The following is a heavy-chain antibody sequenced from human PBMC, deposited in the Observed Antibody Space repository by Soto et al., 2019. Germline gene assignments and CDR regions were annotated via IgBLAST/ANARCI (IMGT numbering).Heavy chain of an antibody. CDR1: GYTFTNYA. J-gene: IGHJ3*02. V-gene: IGHV1-3*01. CDR2: INAGNGHT. CDR3: ARDLELYETVSDI. Sequence: ASVKVSCKASGYTFTNYAMHWVRQAPGQRLEWMGWINAGNGHTKYSQKFQGRVTITRDTSASTAYMDLSSLRSEDTAVYYCARDLELYETVSDIWGQGTMVTVSS. D-gene: IGHD1-26*01.